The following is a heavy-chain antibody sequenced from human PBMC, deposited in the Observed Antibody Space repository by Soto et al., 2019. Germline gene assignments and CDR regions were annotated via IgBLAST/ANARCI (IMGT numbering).Heavy chain of an antibody. Sequence: EVQLLESGGGLVQPGGSLRLSCAASGFTFSSYAMSWVRQAPGKGLEWVSAISGSGFGTYYADSVKGRFTISRHNSKNTLNLQMNSLRAEDTAVYYCAKCMTTVTTFPFDIWGQGTMVTVSS. CDR2: ISGSGFGT. CDR3: AKCMTTVTTFPFDI. D-gene: IGHD4-17*01. J-gene: IGHJ3*02. CDR1: GFTFSSYA. V-gene: IGHV3-23*01.